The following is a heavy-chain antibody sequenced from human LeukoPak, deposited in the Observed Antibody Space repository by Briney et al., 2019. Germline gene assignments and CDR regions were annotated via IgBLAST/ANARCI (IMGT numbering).Heavy chain of an antibody. V-gene: IGHV3-30-3*01. Sequence: GGSLRLSCAASGFTFSSYAMHWVRQAPGKGLEWVAVISYDGSNKYYADSVKGRFTISRDNSKNTLYLQMNSLRAEDTAVYYCASGVVSAYWGQGTLVTVSS. CDR2: ISYDGSNK. CDR1: GFTFSSYA. CDR3: ASGVVSAY. D-gene: IGHD3-3*01. J-gene: IGHJ4*02.